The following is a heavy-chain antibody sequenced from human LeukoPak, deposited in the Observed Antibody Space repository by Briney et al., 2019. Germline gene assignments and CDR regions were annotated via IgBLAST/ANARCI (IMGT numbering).Heavy chain of an antibody. V-gene: IGHV1-8*01. D-gene: IGHD1-7*01. CDR3: ASLPGVITGTTDY. J-gene: IGHJ4*02. Sequence: ASVKVSCKASGYTFTSYDINWVRQATGQGLEWMGWMNPNSGNTGYAQKFQGRVTMTRNTSISTAYMELSSLRSEDTAVYYCASLPGVITGTTDYWGQGTLVTVSS. CDR1: GYTFTSYD. CDR2: MNPNSGNT.